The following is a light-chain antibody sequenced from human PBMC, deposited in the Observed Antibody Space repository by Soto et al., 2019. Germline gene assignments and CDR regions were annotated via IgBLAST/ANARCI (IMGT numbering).Light chain of an antibody. CDR2: GAS. J-gene: IGKJ4*01. CDR1: QSVSSSY. V-gene: IGKV3-20*01. Sequence: EIVLTQSPGTLSLSPGERATLSCRASQSVSSSYLAWYQQKPGQAPRLLIYGASSRATSIPDRFSGSGSGTDFILSISRLEPEECAVYYCQQYCSSRFSFGGGTKVE. CDR3: QQYCSSRFS.